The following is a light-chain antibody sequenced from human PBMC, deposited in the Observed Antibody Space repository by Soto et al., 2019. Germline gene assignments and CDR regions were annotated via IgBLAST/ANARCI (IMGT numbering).Light chain of an antibody. CDR1: NIGAKS. Sequence: SYELTQPPSVSVAPGQTARITCGGNNIGAKSVHWYLHQPGQAPMLVVYDDRKRPSGSPERFSGSKSDTSASLAITGLQAEDEGDYYCQSYDTSLRAYVFGTGTKVTVL. CDR2: DDR. CDR3: QSYDTSLRAYV. V-gene: IGLV3-21*02. J-gene: IGLJ1*01.